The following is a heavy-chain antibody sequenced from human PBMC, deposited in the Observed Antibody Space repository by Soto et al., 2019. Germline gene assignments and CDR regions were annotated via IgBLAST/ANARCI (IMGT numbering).Heavy chain of an antibody. V-gene: IGHV3-30*18. CDR1: GFTFSSYG. D-gene: IGHD6-19*01. CDR2: ISYDGSNK. Sequence: QVQLVESGGGVVQPGRSLRLSCAASGFTFSSYGMNWVRQAPGKGLEWVAVISYDGSNKYYADSVKGRFTISRDNSKNTLYLQMNSLRAEDTAVYYCAKEGYSSGWPYYFDYWGQGTLVTVSS. J-gene: IGHJ4*02. CDR3: AKEGYSSGWPYYFDY.